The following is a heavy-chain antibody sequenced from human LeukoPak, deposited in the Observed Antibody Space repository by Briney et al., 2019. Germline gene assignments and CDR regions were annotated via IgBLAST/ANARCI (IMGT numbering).Heavy chain of an antibody. CDR3: AKDPVYLYDSSGYYRGGVDY. D-gene: IGHD3-22*01. Sequence: GGSLRLSCAASGFTFSSYAMSWVRQAPGKGLEWVSAISGRGGSTYYADSVKGRFTISRDNSKNTLYLQMNSLRAEDTAVYYCAKDPVYLYDSSGYYRGGVDYWGQGTLVTVSS. V-gene: IGHV3-23*01. CDR1: GFTFSSYA. J-gene: IGHJ4*02. CDR2: ISGRGGST.